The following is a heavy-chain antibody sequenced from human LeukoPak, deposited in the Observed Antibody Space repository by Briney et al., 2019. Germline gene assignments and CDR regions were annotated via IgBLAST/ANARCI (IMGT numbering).Heavy chain of an antibody. CDR3: ATRGIAAAGTGAFDI. J-gene: IGHJ3*02. V-gene: IGHV5-51*01. CDR2: IYPGDSDT. Sequence: GESLKISCKGSGYSFTSYWIGWVRQMPGKGLEWMGIIYPGDSDTRYSPSFQGQVTISADKSISTAYLQWGSLKASDTAMYYCATRGIAAAGTGAFDIWGQGTMVTVSS. D-gene: IGHD6-13*01. CDR1: GYSFTSYW.